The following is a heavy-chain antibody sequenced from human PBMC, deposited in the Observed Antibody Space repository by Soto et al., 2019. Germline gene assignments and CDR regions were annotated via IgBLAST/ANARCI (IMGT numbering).Heavy chain of an antibody. Sequence: QVQLVESGGGVVQPGRSLRLSCAASGFTFSTYGMHWVRQAPGKGLEWVAVISYDETNKYYADSVKGRFTISRDNSKNTLYMEMSSLRAEHTSIYYCAKRSGYYFDSWGQGTLVTVSS. J-gene: IGHJ4*02. CDR1: GFTFSTYG. CDR2: ISYDETNK. D-gene: IGHD3-3*01. V-gene: IGHV3-30*18. CDR3: AKRSGYYFDS.